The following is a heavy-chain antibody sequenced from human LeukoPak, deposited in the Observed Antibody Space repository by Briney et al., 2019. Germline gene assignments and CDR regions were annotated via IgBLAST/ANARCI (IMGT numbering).Heavy chain of an antibody. D-gene: IGHD4-17*01. CDR1: GFTLSSSW. CDR3: ARGTYGDYVAYYYYMDV. CDR2: INGDGGEI. Sequence: GGSLRLSCAASGFTLSSSWMTWVRQAPGKGLEWVASINGDGGEIHYVDSVKGRFTISRDNAKNSLYLQMNSLRAEDTAVYYCARGTYGDYVAYYYYMDVWGKGTTVTISS. J-gene: IGHJ6*03. V-gene: IGHV3-7*01.